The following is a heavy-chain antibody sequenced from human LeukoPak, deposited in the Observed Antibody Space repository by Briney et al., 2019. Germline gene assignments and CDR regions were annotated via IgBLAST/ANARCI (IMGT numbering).Heavy chain of an antibody. CDR3: SRDLGGSYNDY. CDR2: INPSGATT. CDR1: GYTFITYY. V-gene: IGHV1-46*01. D-gene: IGHD1-26*01. J-gene: IGHJ4*02. Sequence: GASVKVSCKASGYTFITYYMHWVRQAPGQGLEWVGVINPSGATTTYAQKFQGRVTMTRDTSTSTVYMELSSLRIEDTAMYYCSRDLGGSYNDYWGQGTMVTVSS.